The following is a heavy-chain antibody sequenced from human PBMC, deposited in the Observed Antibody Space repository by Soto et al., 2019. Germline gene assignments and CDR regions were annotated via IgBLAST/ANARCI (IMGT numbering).Heavy chain of an antibody. V-gene: IGHV3-30*18. CDR2: ISYYGSNK. CDR1: GFSFSSYG. J-gene: IGHJ4*02. CDR3: AKEVRGGIFDF. D-gene: IGHD1-1*01. Sequence: AGSLTLSCAASGFSFSSYGMHWVRQAPGKGLERVAVISYYGSNKYYADSVKGCFTMSRDNSNNTLYLEMDGQRAEDSVVYYCAKEVRGGIFDFWGQGTLVTVSS.